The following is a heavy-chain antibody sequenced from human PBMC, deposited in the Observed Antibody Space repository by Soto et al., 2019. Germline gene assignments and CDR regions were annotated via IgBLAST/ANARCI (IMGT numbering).Heavy chain of an antibody. Sequence: ASVKVSCKASGYTLTRHYMHWVRQAPGQRLEWMGWINPNSGGTNYAQKFQGWVTMTRDTSISTAYMELSRLRSDDTAVYYCARDAVAIGYYYYGMDVWGQGTTVTVSS. CDR1: GYTLTRHY. J-gene: IGHJ6*02. D-gene: IGHD2-21*01. CDR3: ARDAVAIGYYYYGMDV. CDR2: INPNSGGT. V-gene: IGHV1-2*04.